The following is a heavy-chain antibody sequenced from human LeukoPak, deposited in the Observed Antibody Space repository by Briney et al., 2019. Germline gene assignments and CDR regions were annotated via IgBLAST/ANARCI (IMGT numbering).Heavy chain of an antibody. CDR2: IYYSGST. Sequence: KPSQTLSLTCPVSSGSISSGVYYWSWIRQPPGKGLEWIGYIYYSGSTNYNPSLKSRVTISVDRSKNQFSLKLSSVTAADTAVYYCARGTVELLWFGELEHPDAFDIWGQGTMVTVSS. J-gene: IGHJ3*02. CDR3: ARGTVELLWFGELEHPDAFDI. CDR1: SGSISSGVYY. D-gene: IGHD3-10*01. V-gene: IGHV4-30-4*07.